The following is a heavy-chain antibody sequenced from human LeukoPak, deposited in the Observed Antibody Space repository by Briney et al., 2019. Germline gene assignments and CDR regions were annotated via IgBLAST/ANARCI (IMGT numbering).Heavy chain of an antibody. D-gene: IGHD2-2*01. CDR2: INPNSGGT. CDR1: GYTFTGYY. CDR3: ARSNIVVVPASLSPNFDY. J-gene: IGHJ4*02. V-gene: IGHV1-2*02. Sequence: KISCKASGYTFTGYYMHWVRQAPGQGLEWMGWINPNSGGTNYAQKFQGRVTMTRDTSISIAYMELSRLRSDDTAVYYCARSNIVVVPASLSPNFDYWGQGTLVTVSS.